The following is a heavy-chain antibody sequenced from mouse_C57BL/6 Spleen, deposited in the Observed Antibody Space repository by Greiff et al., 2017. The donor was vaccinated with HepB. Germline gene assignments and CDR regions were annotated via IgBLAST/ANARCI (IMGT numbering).Heavy chain of an antibody. Sequence: EGQRQRAGPERGRPGAAGRGAGEGSGYTVSVWNRDGVKGSHGKSLEWIGYINPNNGGTSYNQKFKGKATLTVNKSSSTAYMELRSLTSEDSAVYYCAREGDGYFDVWGTGTTVTVSS. CDR1: GYTVSVWN. J-gene: IGHJ1*03. CDR3: AREGDGYFDV. CDR2: INPNNGGT. V-gene: IGHV1-22*01.